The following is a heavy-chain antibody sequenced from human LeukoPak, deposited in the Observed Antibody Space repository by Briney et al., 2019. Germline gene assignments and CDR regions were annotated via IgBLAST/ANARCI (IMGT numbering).Heavy chain of an antibody. V-gene: IGHV3-30*02. CDR3: AKDYDGYNYRAFDF. Sequence: GRSLRLSCAASGFTFSIYGMHWVRQAPGKGLEWVAFIRYDGSNEYYADSVKGRFTISRDNSKNTLYLQMNSLRTEDTAVYYCAKDYDGYNYRAFDFWGQGTLVTVSS. D-gene: IGHD5-24*01. CDR1: GFTFSIYG. CDR2: IRYDGSNE. J-gene: IGHJ4*02.